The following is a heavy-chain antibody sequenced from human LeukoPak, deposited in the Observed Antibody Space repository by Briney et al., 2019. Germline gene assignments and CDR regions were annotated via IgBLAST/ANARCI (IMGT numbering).Heavy chain of an antibody. CDR3: AKPGITMIRGAYFDY. CDR2: ISGSGGST. CDR1: GFTFSSYW. D-gene: IGHD3-10*01. V-gene: IGHV3-23*01. J-gene: IGHJ4*02. Sequence: GGSLRLSCAASGFTFSSYWMHWVRQAPGKGLEWVSAISGSGGSTYYADSVKGRFTISRDNSKNTLYLQMNSLRAEDTAVYYCAKPGITMIRGAYFDYWGQGTLVTVSS.